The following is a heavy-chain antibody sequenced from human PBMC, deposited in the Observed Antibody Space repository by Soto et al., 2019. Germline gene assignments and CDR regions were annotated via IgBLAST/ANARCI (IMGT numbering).Heavy chain of an antibody. Sequence: SVKVSWEATGSTFSSCAIRSVRQAPGQGPEWRGGIIPIFGTANYAQKFQGRVTITADESTSTAYMELSSLRSEDTAVYYCARVTFGSGQYYYDSLPFDPWGQGTLVTVSS. J-gene: IGHJ5*02. D-gene: IGHD3-22*01. CDR1: GSTFSSCA. V-gene: IGHV1-69*13. CDR3: ARVTFGSGQYYYDSLPFDP. CDR2: IIPIFGTA.